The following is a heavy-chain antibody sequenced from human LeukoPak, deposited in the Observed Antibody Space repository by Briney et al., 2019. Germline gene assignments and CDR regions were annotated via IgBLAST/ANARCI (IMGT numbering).Heavy chain of an antibody. V-gene: IGHV3-30*02. CDR1: GFTFSSYG. J-gene: IGHJ4*02. CDR2: IRYDGSNK. CDR3: ARDSYYGGNSYFDY. Sequence: PGGSLRLSCATSGFTFSSYGMHWVRQAPGKGLEWVAFIRYDGSNKYYADSVKGRFIISRDNSKNTLYLQMNSLRAEDTAVYYCARDSYYGGNSYFDYWGQGTLVTVSS. D-gene: IGHD4-23*01.